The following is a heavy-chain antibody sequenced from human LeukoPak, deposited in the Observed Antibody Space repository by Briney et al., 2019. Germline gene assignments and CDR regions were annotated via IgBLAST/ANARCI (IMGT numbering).Heavy chain of an antibody. CDR1: GGTFSSYA. D-gene: IGHD2-2*02. J-gene: IGHJ5*02. CDR2: IIPILGIA. CDR3: ARDPRYCSSTSCYTINWFDP. Sequence: ASVKVSCKASGGTFSSYAISWVRQAPGQGLEWMGRIIPILGIANYAQKFQGRVTITADKSTSTAYMELRSLRSDDTAVYYCARDPRYCSSTSCYTINWFDPRGQGTLVTVSS. V-gene: IGHV1-69*04.